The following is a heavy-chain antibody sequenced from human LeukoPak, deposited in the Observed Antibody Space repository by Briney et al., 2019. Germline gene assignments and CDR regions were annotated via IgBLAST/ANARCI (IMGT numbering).Heavy chain of an antibody. Sequence: GASVKVSCKASGYTFTGYYIHWVRQAPGQGLEWMGWINPNSGGTNYAQKFQGRVTMTRDTSITTAYMDLSRLISDDTAVYYCARLYYYGSGEVDYWGQGTLVTVSS. CDR3: ARLYYYGSGEVDY. D-gene: IGHD3-10*01. V-gene: IGHV1-2*02. J-gene: IGHJ4*02. CDR2: INPNSGGT. CDR1: GYTFTGYY.